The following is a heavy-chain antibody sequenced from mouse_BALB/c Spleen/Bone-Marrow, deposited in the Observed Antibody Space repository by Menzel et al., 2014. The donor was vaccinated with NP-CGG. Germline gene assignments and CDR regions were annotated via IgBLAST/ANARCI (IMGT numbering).Heavy chain of an antibody. Sequence: EVQLQESGPDLVKPSQSLSLTCTVTGYSITSGYSWHWIRRFPGNKLEWMGYIHYSGSTNYNPSLKSRISITRDTSKNQFFLQLISVTTEDTATYYCARGENYGYDGFAYWGQGTLVTVSA. CDR1: GYSITSGYS. V-gene: IGHV3-1*02. J-gene: IGHJ3*01. D-gene: IGHD2-2*01. CDR2: IHYSGST. CDR3: ARGENYGYDGFAY.